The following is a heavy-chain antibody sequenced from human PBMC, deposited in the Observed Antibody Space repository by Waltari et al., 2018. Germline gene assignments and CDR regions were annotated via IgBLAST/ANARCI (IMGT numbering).Heavy chain of an antibody. V-gene: IGHV3-48*01. J-gene: IGHJ3*01. Sequence: EVQLVESGGDLVQPGGSLVLSCSASGFTFRAYTMNWVRQAPGKGLEWVSYISTGSSPTYYADSVKGRFTISRDNAKNSLYLQMSSLRAEDTALYYCVRDHAYAFDFWGQGTMVTVPS. CDR1: GFTFRAYT. CDR3: VRDHAYAFDF. CDR2: ISTGSSPT.